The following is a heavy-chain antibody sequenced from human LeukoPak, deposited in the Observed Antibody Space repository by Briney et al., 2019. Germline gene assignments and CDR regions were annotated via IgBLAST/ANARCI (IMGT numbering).Heavy chain of an antibody. CDR3: ARAPDYYDSSEYFDY. CDR2: FSSSSSYI. CDR1: GFTFSSYS. Sequence: GGSLRLSCAASGFTFSSYSMNWVRQAPGKGLEWVSSFSSSSSYIYYADSVKGRFTISRDNAKNSLYLQMNSLRAEDTAVYYCARAPDYYDSSEYFDYWGQGTLVTVSS. D-gene: IGHD3-22*01. J-gene: IGHJ4*02. V-gene: IGHV3-21*01.